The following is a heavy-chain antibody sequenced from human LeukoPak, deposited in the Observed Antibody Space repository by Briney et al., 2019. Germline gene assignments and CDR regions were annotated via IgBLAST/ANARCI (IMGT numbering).Heavy chain of an antibody. CDR2: VYYSGNT. V-gene: IGHV4-59*01. CDR1: GGSISTYY. Sequence: LETLSLTCTVSGGSISTYYWSWIRQPPGKGLEWIGYVYYSGNTNYNPSLKSRITISLDTSKNQFSLKLSSVTAADTAVYYCARGSILGSSWYPYFDYWGQGTLVTVSS. CDR3: ARGSILGSSWYPYFDY. J-gene: IGHJ4*02. D-gene: IGHD6-13*01.